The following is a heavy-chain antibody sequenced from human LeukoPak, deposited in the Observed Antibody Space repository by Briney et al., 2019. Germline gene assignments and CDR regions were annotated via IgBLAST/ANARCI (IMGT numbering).Heavy chain of an antibody. CDR2: IYTRGSS. Sequence: SAETLSLTCTVSGVSINNYYLSWIRQPAGKGLEWVGRIYTRGSSKYNPSLESRVTMSVDTSKNQFSLKLSSVTAADTAVYYCARGRYCSADICTGGDAFDIWGQGTMVSVSS. CDR3: ARGRYCSADICTGGDAFDI. J-gene: IGHJ3*02. D-gene: IGHD2-15*01. V-gene: IGHV4-4*07. CDR1: GVSINNYY.